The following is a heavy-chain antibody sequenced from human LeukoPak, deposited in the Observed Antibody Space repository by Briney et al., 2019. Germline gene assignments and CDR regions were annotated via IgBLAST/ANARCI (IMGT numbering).Heavy chain of an antibody. CDR1: GGSISSSDYY. CDR3: ASSSGWPGGVDFDY. Sequence: PSETLSLTCTVSGGSISSSDYYWGWIRQPPGKGLEWIGTRHYSGSTYYNPSLKSRITISLNMSKNQFSLKLSSVTAADTAVYYCASSSGWPGGVDFDYWGQGTLVTVSS. V-gene: IGHV4-39*07. J-gene: IGHJ4*02. CDR2: RHYSGST. D-gene: IGHD6-19*01.